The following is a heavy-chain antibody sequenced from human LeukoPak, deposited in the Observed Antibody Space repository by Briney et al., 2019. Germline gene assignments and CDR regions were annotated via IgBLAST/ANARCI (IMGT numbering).Heavy chain of an antibody. J-gene: IGHJ3*02. CDR1: GFTFSRYW. Sequence: GGSLRLSCAASGFTFSRYWMHWVREAPGKGLLWVSRTNSDGSSTYYADSVKGRFTTSRDNAKNALHLQMNSLTAEDTAVYYCVLDLFSSFAFDIWGQGTMVTVSS. V-gene: IGHV3-74*01. CDR3: VLDLFSSFAFDI. CDR2: TNSDGSST. D-gene: IGHD3/OR15-3a*01.